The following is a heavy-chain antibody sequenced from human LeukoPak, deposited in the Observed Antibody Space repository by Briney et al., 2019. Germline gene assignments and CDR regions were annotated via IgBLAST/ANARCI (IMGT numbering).Heavy chain of an antibody. CDR1: GGSISSYY. D-gene: IGHD3-10*01. V-gene: IGHV4-59*01. J-gene: IGHJ5*02. CDR3: ARAPQSRSYYGSGSYYRGPSWFDP. Sequence: SETLSLTCTVSGGSISSYYWSWIRQPPGKGLEWIGYIYYSGSTNYNPSLKSRVTISVDTSKNQFSLKLSSVTAADTAVYYCARAPQSRSYYGSGSYYRGPSWFDPWGQGTLVTVSS. CDR2: IYYSGST.